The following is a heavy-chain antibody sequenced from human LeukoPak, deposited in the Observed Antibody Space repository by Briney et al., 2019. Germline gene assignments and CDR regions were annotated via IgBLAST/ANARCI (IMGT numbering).Heavy chain of an antibody. V-gene: IGHV3-30*18. J-gene: IGHJ2*01. CDR3: AKEYSSGWSYWYFDL. CDR2: ISRHGSTK. Sequence: GGSLRLSCSASGFSFRSYGMHWVRQAPGKGLEWVAVISRHGSTKIYAASVKGRFTISRDNSKNTMYLQMDSLRPEDTAVYFCAKEYSSGWSYWYFDLWGRGTLVTVSS. CDR1: GFSFRSYG. D-gene: IGHD6-19*01.